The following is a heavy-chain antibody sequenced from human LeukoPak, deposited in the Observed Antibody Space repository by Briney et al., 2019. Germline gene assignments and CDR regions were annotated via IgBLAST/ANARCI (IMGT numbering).Heavy chain of an antibody. Sequence: PSETLSLTCAVYGGSFSGYYWSWIRQPPGKGLEWIGEINHSGSTNYNPSLKSRVTISVDTSKNQFSLKLSSVTAADTAVYYCARDDGASSSWRSVWFDPWGQGTLVTVSS. V-gene: IGHV4-34*01. CDR2: INHSGST. J-gene: IGHJ5*02. CDR1: GGSFSGYY. CDR3: ARDDGASSSWRSVWFDP. D-gene: IGHD6-13*01.